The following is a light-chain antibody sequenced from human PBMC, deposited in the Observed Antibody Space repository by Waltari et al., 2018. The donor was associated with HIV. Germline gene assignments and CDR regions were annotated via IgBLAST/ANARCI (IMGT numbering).Light chain of an antibody. CDR3: MQSLQTPST. CDR1: PSLVNSNVWKY. J-gene: IGKJ2*02. CDR2: LGS. V-gene: IGKV2-28*01. Sequence: IVMTQSPLSLPVTPGEPASISCRSSPSLVNSNVWKYLDWYLQKPGQSPQLLIYLGSYRASGVPDRVSGSGSGTDFTLKISRVEAEDVGVYYCMQSLQTPSTFGQGTKLEMK.